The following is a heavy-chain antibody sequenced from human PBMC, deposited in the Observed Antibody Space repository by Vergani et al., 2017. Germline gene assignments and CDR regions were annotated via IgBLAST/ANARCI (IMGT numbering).Heavy chain of an antibody. J-gene: IGHJ4*02. CDR2: ISGSRSRGSFT. Sequence: EMQLVESGGGVVQPGGSLRLACVGYGSTFSNYSLSWVRQAPGRGLEWLSYISGSRSRGSFTFYTDSVRGRFTISRDNAKHSLYLHMSSLRAEDTAVYYCARVFLSVWGTYRPFDSWGQGTLVTVSS. V-gene: IGHV3-48*04. D-gene: IGHD3-16*02. CDR1: GSTFSNYS. CDR3: ARVFLSVWGTYRPFDS.